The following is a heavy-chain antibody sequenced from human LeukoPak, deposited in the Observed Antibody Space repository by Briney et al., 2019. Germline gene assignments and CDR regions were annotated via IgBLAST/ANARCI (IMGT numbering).Heavy chain of an antibody. Sequence: SETLSLTCSVSGYSISSGYYWGWIRQPPGKGLEWIGSIHHSGRTYYNPSLKSRVTISVDTSKNQFSLNLSSVTAADTAVYYCATYYTIFDPFDYWGQGTLVTVSS. J-gene: IGHJ4*02. CDR3: ATYYTIFDPFDY. V-gene: IGHV4-38-2*02. D-gene: IGHD3-3*01. CDR1: GYSISSGYY. CDR2: IHHSGRT.